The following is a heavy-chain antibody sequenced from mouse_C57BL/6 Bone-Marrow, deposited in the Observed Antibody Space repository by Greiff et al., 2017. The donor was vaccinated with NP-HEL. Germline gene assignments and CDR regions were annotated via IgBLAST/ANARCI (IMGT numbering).Heavy chain of an antibody. V-gene: IGHV1-72*01. D-gene: IGHD1-1*01. CDR2: IDPNSGGT. CDR3: ARGYYGSILY. J-gene: IGHJ2*01. Sequence: QVQLQQPGAELVKPGASVKLSCKASGYTFTSYWMHWVKQRPGRGLGGIGRIDPNSGGTKSNEKFKSKATLTVDKPSSTAYMQLSSLTSEDSAVYYCARGYYGSILYWGQGTTLTVSS. CDR1: GYTFTSYW.